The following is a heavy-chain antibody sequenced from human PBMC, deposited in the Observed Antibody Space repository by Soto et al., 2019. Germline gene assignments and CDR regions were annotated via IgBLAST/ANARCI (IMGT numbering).Heavy chain of an antibody. J-gene: IGHJ4*02. Sequence: SETLSLTCTVSGGSISSSSYYWGWIRQPPGKGLEWIGSIYYSGSTYYNPSLKSRVTISVDTSKNQFSLKLSSVTAADTAVYYCATPSNFNGDYFDYWGQGTLVTVSS. V-gene: IGHV4-39*01. CDR3: ATPSNFNGDYFDY. D-gene: IGHD4-17*01. CDR2: IYYSGST. CDR1: GGSISSSSYY.